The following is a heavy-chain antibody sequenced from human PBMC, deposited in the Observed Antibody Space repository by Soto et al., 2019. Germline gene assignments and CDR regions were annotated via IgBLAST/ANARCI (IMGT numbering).Heavy chain of an antibody. CDR3: AREGSLGIAARPFYGYYYMDV. CDR1: GGSFSGYY. CDR2: INHSGST. Sequence: SETLSLTCAVYGGSFSGYYWSWIRQPPGKGLEWIGEINHSGSTNYNPSLKSRVTISVDTSKNQFSLKLSSVTAADTAVYYCAREGSLGIAARPFYGYYYMDVWGKGTTVTVSS. D-gene: IGHD6-6*01. V-gene: IGHV4-34*01. J-gene: IGHJ6*03.